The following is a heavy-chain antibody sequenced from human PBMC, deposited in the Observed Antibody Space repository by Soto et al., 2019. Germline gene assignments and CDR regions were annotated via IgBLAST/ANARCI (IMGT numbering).Heavy chain of an antibody. V-gene: IGHV1-18*01. Sequence: ASVKVSFKASGYTFTSYGISWLRQAPGQGLEWMGWISAYNGNTNYAQKLQGRVTMTTDTSTSTAYMELRSLRSDDTAVYYCARGTGTENDYYYGMDVWGQGTTVTVSS. J-gene: IGHJ6*02. CDR2: ISAYNGNT. CDR1: GYTFTSYG. CDR3: ARGTGTENDYYYGMDV.